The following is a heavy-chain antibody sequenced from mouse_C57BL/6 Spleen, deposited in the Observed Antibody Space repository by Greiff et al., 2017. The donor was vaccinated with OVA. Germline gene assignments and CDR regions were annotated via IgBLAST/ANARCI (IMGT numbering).Heavy chain of an antibody. V-gene: IGHV1-69*01. D-gene: IGHD3-3*01. CDR2: IDPSDSYT. CDR1: GYTFTSYW. Sequence: QVQLQQPGAELVMPGASVKLSCKASGYTFTSYWMHWVKQRPGQGLEWIGEIDPSDSYTNYNQKFKGKSTLTVDKSSSTAYIQLSSLTSEDSAVYYCARVGGRQTGFAYWGQGTLVTVSA. CDR3: ARVGGRQTGFAY. J-gene: IGHJ3*01.